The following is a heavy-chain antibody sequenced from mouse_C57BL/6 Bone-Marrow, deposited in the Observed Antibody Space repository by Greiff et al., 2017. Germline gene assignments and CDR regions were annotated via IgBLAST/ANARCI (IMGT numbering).Heavy chain of an antibody. Sequence: VQLQQPGAELVKPGASVKMSCKASGYTFTSYWITWVKQRPGQGLEWIGDIYPGSGSTNYHEKFKSKATLTVDPSSRKAYMQLSSLTSEDSAVYYCARTSGSSPYYYAMDYWGQGTSVTVSS. CDR3: ARTSGSSPYYYAMDY. V-gene: IGHV1-55*01. CDR1: GYTFTSYW. J-gene: IGHJ4*01. CDR2: IYPGSGST. D-gene: IGHD1-1*01.